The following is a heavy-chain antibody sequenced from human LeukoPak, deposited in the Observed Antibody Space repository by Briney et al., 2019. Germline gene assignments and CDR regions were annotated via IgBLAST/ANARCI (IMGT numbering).Heavy chain of an antibody. D-gene: IGHD3-22*01. V-gene: IGHV3-30-3*01. CDR3: AREGSSGYYLPTKYFQH. J-gene: IGHJ1*01. CDR1: GFPFSSYA. Sequence: SGGSLRLSCAASGFPFSSYAMHWVRQAPGKGLEWVAVISYDGSNKYYTDSVKGRFTISRDNSKNTLYLQMNSLRAEDTAVYYCAREGSSGYYLPTKYFQHWGQGTLVTVSS. CDR2: ISYDGSNK.